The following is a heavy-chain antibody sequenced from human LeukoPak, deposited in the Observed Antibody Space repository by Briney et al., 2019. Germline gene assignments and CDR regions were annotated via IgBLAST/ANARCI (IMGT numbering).Heavy chain of an antibody. CDR3: VRRGDASSGWGGHDF. J-gene: IGHJ4*02. D-gene: IGHD6-19*01. V-gene: IGHV3-23*01. CDR1: GFTFNRNA. CDR2: IGGSGDKT. Sequence: GGSLRLSCTASGFTFNRNAISWVRQPPGKGLEWVSTIGGSGDKTFYADSVKGRFTISRDNSKNMVHLQMNSLTDEDAALYYCVRRGDASSGWGGHDFWGQGALVTVSS.